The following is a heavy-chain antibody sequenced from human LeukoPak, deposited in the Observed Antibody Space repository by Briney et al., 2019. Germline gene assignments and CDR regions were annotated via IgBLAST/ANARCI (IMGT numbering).Heavy chain of an antibody. CDR2: IYSGGST. CDR3: ARDRSGWYYYYGMDV. Sequence: PGGSLGLSCAASGFTVSSNYMSWVRQAPGKGLEWVSVIYSGGSTYYADSVKGRFTISRDNSKNTLYLQMNSLRAEDTAVYYCARDRSGWYYYYGMDVWGQGTTVTVSS. J-gene: IGHJ6*02. D-gene: IGHD6-19*01. CDR1: GFTVSSNY. V-gene: IGHV3-66*02.